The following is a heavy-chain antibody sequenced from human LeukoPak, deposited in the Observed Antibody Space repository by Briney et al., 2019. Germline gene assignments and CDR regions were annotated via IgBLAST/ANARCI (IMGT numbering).Heavy chain of an antibody. Sequence: SETLSLTCTVSGGSISTYYWNWIRQSPGKGLEWIGYIYYSGSTKYNPSLKSRVSISVDTPKNQFSLKVTSVTPEDTAVYYCARDDESYGYPFLDYWGQGTLVTVSS. CDR3: ARDDESYGYPFLDY. CDR1: GGSISTYY. CDR2: IYYSGST. J-gene: IGHJ4*02. V-gene: IGHV4-59*12. D-gene: IGHD5-18*01.